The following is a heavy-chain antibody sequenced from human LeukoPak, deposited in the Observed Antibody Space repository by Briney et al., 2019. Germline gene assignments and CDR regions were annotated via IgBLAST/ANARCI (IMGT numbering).Heavy chain of an antibody. CDR3: ARDGTYYYDSSGYYGASDI. D-gene: IGHD3-22*01. Sequence: GRSLRLSCAASGFTFSSYGMHWVRQAPGKGLEWVAVIWYDGSNKYYADSVKGRFTISRDNSKNTLYLQMNSLRAEDTAVYYCARDGTYYYDSSGYYGASDIWGQGTMVTVSS. V-gene: IGHV3-33*01. CDR1: GFTFSSYG. CDR2: IWYDGSNK. J-gene: IGHJ3*02.